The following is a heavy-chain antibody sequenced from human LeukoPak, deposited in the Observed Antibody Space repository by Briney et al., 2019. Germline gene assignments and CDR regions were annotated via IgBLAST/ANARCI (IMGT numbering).Heavy chain of an antibody. CDR2: IDHSGGT. J-gene: IGHJ4*02. Sequence: SETLSLTCAVYGGSFSSYYWSWLRQPPGKGLEWIGEIDHSGGTTYNPSLKSRVTMSIDTSKNQFFLKSSSVTAADTAVYYCARGFSHWGQGTLVTVSS. V-gene: IGHV4-34*01. CDR3: ARGFSH. CDR1: GGSFSSYY.